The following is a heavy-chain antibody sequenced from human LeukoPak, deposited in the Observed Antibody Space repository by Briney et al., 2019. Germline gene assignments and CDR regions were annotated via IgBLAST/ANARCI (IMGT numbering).Heavy chain of an antibody. CDR1: GFIFSCYG. CDR2: ASARTGNT. V-gene: IGHV3-23*01. D-gene: IGHD2-21*02. J-gene: IGHJ4*02. Sequence: GGSLRLSCAASGFIFSCYGMTWVRQTPGKGLDWVSAASARTGNTNCAGSVKGRFTISRDDSKNTLYLEMNSLRAEDTAVYYCAKNRGGGAWSFDSWGQGTLVTVSS. CDR3: AKNRGGGAWSFDS.